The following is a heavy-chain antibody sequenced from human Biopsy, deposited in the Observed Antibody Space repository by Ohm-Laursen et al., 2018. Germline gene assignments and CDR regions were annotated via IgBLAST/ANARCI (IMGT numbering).Heavy chain of an antibody. CDR3: ARGGFGLDGYNSP. D-gene: IGHD5-24*01. CDR2: IYYSGIAA. V-gene: IGHV4-59*01. CDR1: GGPLNSYY. J-gene: IGHJ5*02. Sequence: SETLSLTCTVSGGPLNSYYWSWIRQPPGKGLEWIGYIYYSGIAANYNPSLKGRVTISVDTSKHQCSLRLTSATAADTAVYYCARGGFGLDGYNSPWGRGTLVIVSS.